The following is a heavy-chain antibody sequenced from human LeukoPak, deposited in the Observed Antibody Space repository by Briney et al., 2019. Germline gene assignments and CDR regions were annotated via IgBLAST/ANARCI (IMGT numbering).Heavy chain of an antibody. V-gene: IGHV1-2*02. CDR3: ARVLERYCSGGTCLTFRY. D-gene: IGHD2-15*01. Sequence: ASVKVSCKASGYTFIGYYMHWVRQAPGQGLEWMGWINPNSGGTNYAQKFQGRVTMTTDTSTSTAYMELRSLRSDDTAVYYCARVLERYCSGGTCLTFRYWGQGTLVTVSS. CDR2: INPNSGGT. J-gene: IGHJ4*02. CDR1: GYTFIGYY.